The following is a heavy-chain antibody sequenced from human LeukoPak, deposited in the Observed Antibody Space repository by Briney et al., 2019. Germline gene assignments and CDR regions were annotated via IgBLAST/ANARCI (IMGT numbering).Heavy chain of an antibody. J-gene: IGHJ4*02. Sequence: GGSLRLSCAASGFTFSSYAMSWVRQAPGKGLEWVSAISGSGGSTYYADSVKGRFTISRDNAKNSLFLKTDTLRGDDTGIYYCARDPNVLGITPYYFDFWGQGTLVTVSS. V-gene: IGHV3-23*01. CDR3: ARDPNVLGITPYYFDF. CDR1: GFTFSSYA. D-gene: IGHD3-10*02. CDR2: ISGSGGST.